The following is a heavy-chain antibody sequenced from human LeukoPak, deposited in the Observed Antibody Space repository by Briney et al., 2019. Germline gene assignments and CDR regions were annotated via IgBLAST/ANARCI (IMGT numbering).Heavy chain of an antibody. CDR3: ARDRNSGSSLDI. CDR1: GYTFSSSG. Sequence: ASVKVSCKASGYTFSSSGISWVRQAPGQGLEWMGWISPYNDDTRYEQTLQGRVTMTTDASTSTVYMELRSLRSDDTAVYYCARDRNSGSSLDIWGQGTMLTVSS. V-gene: IGHV1-18*01. D-gene: IGHD6-6*01. CDR2: ISPYNDDT. J-gene: IGHJ3*02.